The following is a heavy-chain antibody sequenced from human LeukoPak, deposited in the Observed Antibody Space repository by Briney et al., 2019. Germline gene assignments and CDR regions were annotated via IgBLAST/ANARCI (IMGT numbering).Heavy chain of an antibody. CDR1: GFTFSDYG. J-gene: IGHJ5*02. D-gene: IGHD6-6*01. Sequence: GGSLRLSCAASGFTFSDYGMHWVRQAPGKGLEWVAFIRYDGSNKYYADSVKGRFTISRDNSKNTLYLQMDSVRPEDTAVYYCRGFEQLVSEAWFDPWGQGTLVTVSS. V-gene: IGHV3-30*02. CDR3: RGFEQLVSEAWFDP. CDR2: IRYDGSNK.